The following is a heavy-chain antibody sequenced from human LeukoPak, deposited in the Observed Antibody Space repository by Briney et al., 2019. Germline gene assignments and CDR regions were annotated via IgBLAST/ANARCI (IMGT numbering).Heavy chain of an antibody. CDR2: ISSNGGST. CDR3: ARDPLYGLTVAGLDY. Sequence: GGSLRLSCAASGFTFSSYAMHWVRQAPGKGLEYVSAISSNGGSTYYANSVKGRFTISRDNSKNTLYLQMGSLRAEDMAVYYCARDPLYGLTVAGLDYWGQGTLVTVSS. J-gene: IGHJ4*02. D-gene: IGHD4-17*01. V-gene: IGHV3-64*01. CDR1: GFTFSSYA.